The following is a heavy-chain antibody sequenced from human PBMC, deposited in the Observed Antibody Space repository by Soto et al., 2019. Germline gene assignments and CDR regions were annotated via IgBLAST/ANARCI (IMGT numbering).Heavy chain of an antibody. CDR1: GGSITSGGYY. CDR3: ARKQAGYFYGIDY. CDR2: IYYSGST. V-gene: IGHV4-31*03. Sequence: TLSLTCTVSGGSITSGGYYWSWIRQHPGKGLEWLGYIYYSGSTFYNPSLKSRITLSVDTSKNQFSLKLSSVTVADTAVYFCARKQAGYFYGIDYWGQGTLVTVSS. J-gene: IGHJ4*02. D-gene: IGHD3-10*01.